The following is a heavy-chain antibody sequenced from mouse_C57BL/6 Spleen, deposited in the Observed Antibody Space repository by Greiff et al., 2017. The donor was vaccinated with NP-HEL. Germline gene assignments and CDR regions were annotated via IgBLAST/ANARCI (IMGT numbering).Heavy chain of an antibody. V-gene: IGHV2-2*01. CDR1: GFSFTSYG. D-gene: IGHD2-5*01. CDR2: IWRGGST. Sequence: VQLQQSGPGLVQPSQSLSITCTVSGFSFTSYGVHWVRQSPGKGLEWLGVIWRGGSTASYAALISRPSISKDNSKSQVFFQMSSLQADDTAIYYCARNDYSNPAWYAYWGQGTLVTVSA. J-gene: IGHJ3*01. CDR3: ARNDYSNPAWYAY.